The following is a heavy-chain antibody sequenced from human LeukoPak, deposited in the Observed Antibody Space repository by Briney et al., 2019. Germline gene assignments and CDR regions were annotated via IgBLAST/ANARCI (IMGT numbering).Heavy chain of an antibody. V-gene: IGHV4-4*02. CDR1: GGSIKSNNW. D-gene: IGHD6-19*01. J-gene: IGHJ6*02. CDR3: AIFSSGYPYGMDV. CDR2: IYHSGST. Sequence: PSGTLSLTCAVSGGSIKSNNWWSWVRQPPGKGLEWIGEIYHSGSTNYNPSLKSRVTISVDKSKNQFSLKLSSVTAADTAVYYCAIFSSGYPYGMDVWGQGTTVTVSS.